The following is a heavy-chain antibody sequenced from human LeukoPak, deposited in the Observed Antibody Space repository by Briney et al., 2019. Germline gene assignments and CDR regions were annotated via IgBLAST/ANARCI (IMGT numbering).Heavy chain of an antibody. J-gene: IGHJ4*02. D-gene: IGHD3-3*01. CDR1: AYTFSAYG. CDR2: IRLGGGNK. CDR3: AKPQEADLWVPDY. V-gene: IGHV3-30*02. Sequence: PGGSLRLSCAASAYTFSAYGMHWVRETPGKGLEWVAFIRLGGGNKYYADSVKGRFTISRDNSKNTLYLEMDSLRPEDTALYYCAKPQEADLWVPDYWGQGTLVTVSS.